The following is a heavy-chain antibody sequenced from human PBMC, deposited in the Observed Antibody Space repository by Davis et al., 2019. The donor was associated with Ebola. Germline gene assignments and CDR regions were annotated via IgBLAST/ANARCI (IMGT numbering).Heavy chain of an antibody. CDR2: ISGSGGST. CDR1: GFTFSSYA. J-gene: IGHJ6*02. CDR3: ARGYQLLPYGMGV. Sequence: GESLKISCAASGFTFSSYAMSWVRQAPGKGLEWVSAISGSGGSTYYADSVKGRFTISRDNAKNTLYLQMNSLRAEDTAVYYCARGYQLLPYGMGVWGQGTTVTVSS. D-gene: IGHD2-2*01. V-gene: IGHV3-23*01.